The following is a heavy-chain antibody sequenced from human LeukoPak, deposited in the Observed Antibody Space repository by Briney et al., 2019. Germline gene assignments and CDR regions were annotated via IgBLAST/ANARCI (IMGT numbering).Heavy chain of an antibody. D-gene: IGHD6-19*01. CDR3: ARRKGLVRNYFDY. V-gene: IGHV4-34*01. CDR1: GGSFSDYY. J-gene: IGHJ4*02. CDR2: INHSGST. Sequence: SETLSLTCAVYGGSFSDYYWSWICQPPGKGLEWIGEINHSGSTNYNPSLKSRVTISVDTSKNQFSLKLSSVTAADTAVYYCARRKGLVRNYFDYWGQGTLVTVSS.